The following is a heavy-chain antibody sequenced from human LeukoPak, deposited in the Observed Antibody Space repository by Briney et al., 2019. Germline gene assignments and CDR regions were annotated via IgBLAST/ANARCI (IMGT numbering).Heavy chain of an antibody. J-gene: IGHJ4*02. CDR2: IGTSSSTI. CDR1: GFTFSSYS. Sequence: GGSLRLSCAASGFTFSSYSMNWVRQAPGKGLEWVSYIGTSSSTIYYADSVKGRFTISRDNAKNSLYLQMSSLGDEDTAVYYCARHDYGGNSGDYWGQGTLVTVSS. V-gene: IGHV3-48*02. CDR3: ARHDYGGNSGDY. D-gene: IGHD4-23*01.